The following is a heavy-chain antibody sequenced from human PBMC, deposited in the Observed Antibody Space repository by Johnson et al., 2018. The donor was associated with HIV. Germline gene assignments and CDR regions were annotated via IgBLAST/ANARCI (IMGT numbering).Heavy chain of an antibody. Sequence: VQLVESGGGLVQPGGSLRLSCAASGFIFRNYWMHWVRQTPGKGLVWVARIYSAGSDTAYAASVTGLFTISRDTAKKSLYLQMNSLRAEDTAVYYCARKQWLEIPSDALDVWGQGTMVTVSS. D-gene: IGHD6-19*01. J-gene: IGHJ3*01. V-gene: IGHV3-74*03. CDR2: IYSAGSDT. CDR3: ARKQWLEIPSDALDV. CDR1: GFIFRNYW.